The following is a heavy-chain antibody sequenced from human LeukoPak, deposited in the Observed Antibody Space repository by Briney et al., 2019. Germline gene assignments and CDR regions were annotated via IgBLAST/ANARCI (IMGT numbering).Heavy chain of an antibody. CDR3: ARRAGAYSHPYDY. D-gene: IGHD4/OR15-4a*01. V-gene: IGHV3-23*01. CDR1: GFIFSRYG. CDR2: ITGSGERT. J-gene: IGHJ4*02. Sequence: PGGSLRLSCEASGFIFSRYGMSWVRQAPGKGLQWVSSITGSGERTYYADSVKGRFTISRDNSKNTLYLQMNSLRAEDTAVYYCARRAGAYSHPYDYWGQGTLVTVSS.